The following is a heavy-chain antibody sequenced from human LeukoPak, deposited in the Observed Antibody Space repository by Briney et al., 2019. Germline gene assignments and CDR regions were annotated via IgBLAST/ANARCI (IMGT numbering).Heavy chain of an antibody. J-gene: IGHJ4*02. D-gene: IGHD2-2*02. Sequence: GGSLRLSCAASGFTFGGSDMHWVRQATGKGLEWVSAIGPTGDTYYPGSVKGRFTISRENARNSLYLQMNSLRAGDTAVYYCARGVDSGKSCYTTMRYWGQGTLVTVSS. V-gene: IGHV3-13*01. CDR2: IGPTGDT. CDR1: GFTFGGSD. CDR3: ARGVDSGKSCYTTMRY.